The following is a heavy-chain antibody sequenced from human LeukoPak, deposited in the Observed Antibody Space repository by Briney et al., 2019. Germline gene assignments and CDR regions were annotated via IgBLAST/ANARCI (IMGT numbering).Heavy chain of an antibody. D-gene: IGHD1-14*01. CDR1: GFSLSDAW. V-gene: IGHV3-23*01. CDR2: ISAGPGDT. J-gene: IGHJ2*01. CDR3: VRRGTNLYFDF. Sequence: PGGSLRLSCAASGFSLSDAWMNWVRQAPGKGLEWVSTISAGPGDTYYADSVKGRFTISRDNSKNTLFLQMNSLRAEDTALYYCVRRGTNLYFDFWGRGTLVTVSS.